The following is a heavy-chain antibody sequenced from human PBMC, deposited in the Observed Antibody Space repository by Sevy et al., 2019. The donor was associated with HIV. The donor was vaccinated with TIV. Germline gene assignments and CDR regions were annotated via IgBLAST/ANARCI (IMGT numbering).Heavy chain of an antibody. V-gene: IGHV2-5*01. CDR1: GFSLSTSGVG. D-gene: IGHD5-18*01. J-gene: IGHJ5*02. CDR3: TRAPPPPSPLWIQPSLNWFDP. CDR2: IYWNDDK. Sequence: SGPTLVKPTQTLTLTCTFSGFSLSTSGVGVGWIRQPPGKALEWLALIYWNDDKRYSPSLKSRFTITKDTSKNQVLLTLTTMDPLATATYYCTRAPPPPSPLWIQPSLNWFDPWGQGTLVTVSS.